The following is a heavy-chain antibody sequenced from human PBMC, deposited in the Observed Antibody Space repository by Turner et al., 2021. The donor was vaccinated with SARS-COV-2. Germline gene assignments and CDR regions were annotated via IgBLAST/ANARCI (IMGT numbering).Heavy chain of an antibody. Sequence: EVQLVESGGGLVQPGGSLSLSCADSGFTFSSYDMHWVPQATGKGLEWVSAIGTAGDTYYPGYVKGRFTISRENAKNSLYLQMNSLRAGDTAVYYCARGLFRYGYYYGMDVWGQGTTVTVSS. CDR1: GFTFSSYD. D-gene: IGHD5-18*01. CDR3: ARGLFRYGYYYGMDV. CDR2: IGTAGDT. V-gene: IGHV3-13*01. J-gene: IGHJ6*02.